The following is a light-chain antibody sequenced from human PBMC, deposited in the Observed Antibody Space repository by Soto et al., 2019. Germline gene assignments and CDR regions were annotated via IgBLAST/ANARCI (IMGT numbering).Light chain of an antibody. CDR3: QQYSSSPLT. Sequence: EIVLTQSPCTLSLSPGERATLSCRTSQSVRSSHLAWYQQKSGQAPRLLIYGASSRATGIPDRFSGSGSGTDFTLTISRLEPEDFAVYHCQQYSSSPLTFGGGTKVDIK. CDR1: QSVRSSH. J-gene: IGKJ4*01. CDR2: GAS. V-gene: IGKV3-20*01.